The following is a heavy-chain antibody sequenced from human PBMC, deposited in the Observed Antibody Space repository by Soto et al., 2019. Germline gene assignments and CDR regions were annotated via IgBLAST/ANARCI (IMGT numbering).Heavy chain of an antibody. CDR1: GFTFSSYS. CDR2: ISSRSSTI. CDR3: ARGSGFSGSYQQGY. J-gene: IGHJ4*02. V-gene: IGHV3-48*01. D-gene: IGHD1-26*01. Sequence: EVQLVESGGGLVQPGGSLRLSCAASGFTFSSYSMNWVRQAPGKGLEWVSYISSRSSTIYYADSVKGRFTISRDNAKNSLYLQMNSLRAEDTAVYYCARGSGFSGSYQQGYWGQGTLVTVSS.